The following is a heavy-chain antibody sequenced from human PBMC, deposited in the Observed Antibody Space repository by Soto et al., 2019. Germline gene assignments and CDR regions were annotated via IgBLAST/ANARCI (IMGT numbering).Heavy chain of an antibody. V-gene: IGHV3-30*03. Sequence: SLRLYCAASGFTFSSYGMHWVRQAPGKGLEWVAVISYDGSNKYYADSVKGRFTISRDNSKNTLYLQMNSLRAEDTAVYYCATYSSSWYLIPNNWFDPWGQGTLVTVS. CDR2: ISYDGSNK. CDR3: ATYSSSWYLIPNNWFDP. J-gene: IGHJ5*02. D-gene: IGHD6-13*01. CDR1: GFTFSSYG.